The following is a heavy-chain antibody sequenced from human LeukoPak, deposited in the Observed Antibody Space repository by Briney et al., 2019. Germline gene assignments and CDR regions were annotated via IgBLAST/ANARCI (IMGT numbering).Heavy chain of an antibody. CDR2: ISGSGSGT. V-gene: IGHV3-23*01. CDR3: AKKWSGYFDF. J-gene: IGHJ4*02. Sequence: QSGGSLRLSCAASGFIFTNYAMSWVRQAPGKGLEWVSTISGSGSGTFFADSVKGRFTISRDNSKNTLYLQMDSLRVEDTALYYCAKKWSGYFDFWGQGTLVTVSA. CDR1: GFIFTNYA. D-gene: IGHD3-3*01.